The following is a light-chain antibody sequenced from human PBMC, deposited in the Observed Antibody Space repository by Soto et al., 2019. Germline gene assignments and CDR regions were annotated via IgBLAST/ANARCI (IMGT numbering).Light chain of an antibody. CDR3: QQRSKWPFT. Sequence: EIVLTQSPATLSLSPGERATLSCRASQSVSSYLAWYQQKPGQAPRLLIYDASNRATGIPARFSGSGSGTDFTLTISSLEPEDCAVYYCQQRSKWPFTFGPGTKVAIK. V-gene: IGKV3-11*01. CDR1: QSVSSY. CDR2: DAS. J-gene: IGKJ3*01.